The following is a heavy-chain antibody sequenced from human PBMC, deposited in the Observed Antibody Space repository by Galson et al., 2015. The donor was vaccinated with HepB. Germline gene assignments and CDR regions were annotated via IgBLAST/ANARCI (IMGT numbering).Heavy chain of an antibody. CDR3: ARDPEWLGGFDY. J-gene: IGHJ4*02. Sequence: SLRLSCAASGFTFSSYAMHWVRQAPGKGLGWVAVISYDGSNKYYADSVKGRFTISRDNSKNTLYLQMNSLRAEDTAVYYCARDPEWLGGFDYWGQGTLVTVSS. CDR2: ISYDGSNK. D-gene: IGHD6-19*01. V-gene: IGHV3-30-3*01. CDR1: GFTFSSYA.